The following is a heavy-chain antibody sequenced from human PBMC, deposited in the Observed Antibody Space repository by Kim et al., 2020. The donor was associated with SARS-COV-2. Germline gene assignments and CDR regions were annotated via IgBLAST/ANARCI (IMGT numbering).Heavy chain of an antibody. V-gene: IGHV1-3*01. CDR3: ARVQYYYDSSGYYYDGMGIDY. CDR2: INAGNGNT. CDR1: GYTFTSYA. Sequence: ASVKVSCKASGYTFTSYAMHWVRQAPGQRLEWMGWINAGNGNTKYSQKFQGRVTITRDTSASTAYMELSSLRSEDTAVYYCARVQYYYDSSGYYYDGMGIDYWGQGTLVTVSS. D-gene: IGHD3-22*01. J-gene: IGHJ4*02.